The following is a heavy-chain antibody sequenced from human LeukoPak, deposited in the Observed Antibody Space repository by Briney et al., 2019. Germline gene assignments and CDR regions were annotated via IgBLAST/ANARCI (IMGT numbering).Heavy chain of an antibody. V-gene: IGHV3-21*01. CDR1: GFTFSSYS. CDR3: ARAITIVVVPAAKVDYYYYMDV. Sequence: PGGSLRLSCAASGFTFSSYSMNWVRQAPGKGLEWVSSISSSSSYIYYADSVKGRFTISRDNAKNSLYLQMNSLRAEDTAVYYCARAITIVVVPAAKVDYYYYMDVWGKGTTVTVSS. D-gene: IGHD2-2*01. J-gene: IGHJ6*03. CDR2: ISSSSSYI.